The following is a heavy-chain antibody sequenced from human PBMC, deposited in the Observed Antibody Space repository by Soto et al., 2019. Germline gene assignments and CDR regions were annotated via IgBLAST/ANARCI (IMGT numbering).Heavy chain of an antibody. V-gene: IGHV1-18*01. CDR1: GYTFFNYG. CDR3: ARDGITLAGSFDY. CDR2: ISAYNGNR. J-gene: IGHJ4*02. Sequence: QVPLVQSGAEVKKPGASVKVSCKASGYTFFNYGISWVRQAPGQGLEWMGWISAYNGNRNYAGKFQGRATMTTETTTSTDYMELRSLRSDDTAVYYCARDGITLAGSFDYWGQGTLVTVSS. D-gene: IGHD6-19*01.